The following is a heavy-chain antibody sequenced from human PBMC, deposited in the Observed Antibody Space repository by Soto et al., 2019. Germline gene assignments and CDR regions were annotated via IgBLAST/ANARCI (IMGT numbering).Heavy chain of an antibody. CDR2: ISGTGLSK. CDR3: ASAGSVNEYMWETHC. Sequence: PGGSLRLSCETSGFTFETTSLSWVPPAPGKGLEWVATISGTGLSKYYADSMKSRFIISRDNSRNTLYLQMNSLRAEDTAIYYCASAGSVNEYMWETHCWGQGTPVTVSS. CDR1: GFTFETTS. D-gene: IGHD1-26*01. V-gene: IGHV3-23*01. J-gene: IGHJ4*02.